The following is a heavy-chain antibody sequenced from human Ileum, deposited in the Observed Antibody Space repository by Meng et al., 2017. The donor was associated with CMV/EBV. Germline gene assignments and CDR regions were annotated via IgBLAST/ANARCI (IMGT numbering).Heavy chain of an antibody. CDR1: GAYINCYS. V-gene: IGHV4-4*07. CDR3: ARGDPDGYCAGGSCYRYWYFDV. J-gene: IGHJ2*01. CDR2: IYSSVGA. D-gene: IGHD2-15*01. Sequence: KPSDPISLPYTVSGAYINCYSWSWIRQPAGKGLESIGRIYSSVGANYSPSLKSRATMSVDMSKNEVSLKLSAVTAADTAVYYCARGDPDGYCAGGSCYRYWYFDVWGRGTLVTVSS.